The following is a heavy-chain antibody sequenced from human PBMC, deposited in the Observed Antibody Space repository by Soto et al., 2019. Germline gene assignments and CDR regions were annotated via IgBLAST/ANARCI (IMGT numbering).Heavy chain of an antibody. CDR3: ARAGAGRSGIFYGSGGLDY. Sequence: PGGSRRLSCAASGFTFSTYWMHWVRQTPGKGLVWVSRVNSDGHDTVYADSVKGRFTLSRDNAKNTVFLQMSSLRAEDTAVYYCARAGAGRSGIFYGSGGLDYWGQGTLVTVSS. CDR1: GFTFSTYW. V-gene: IGHV3-74*01. D-gene: IGHD1-26*01. J-gene: IGHJ4*02. CDR2: VNSDGHDT.